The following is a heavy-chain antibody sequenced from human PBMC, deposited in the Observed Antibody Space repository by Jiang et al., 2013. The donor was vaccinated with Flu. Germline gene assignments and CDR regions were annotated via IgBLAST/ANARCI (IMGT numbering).Heavy chain of an antibody. Sequence: SYWIGWVRQMPGKGLEWMGIIYPGDSDTRYSPSFQGQVTISADKSISTAYLQWSSLKASDTAMYYCARSIAVAGTPYFDYWGQGTLVTVSS. V-gene: IGHV5-51*01. D-gene: IGHD6-19*01. CDR1: SYW. CDR2: IYPGDSDT. J-gene: IGHJ4*02. CDR3: ARSIAVAGTPYFDY.